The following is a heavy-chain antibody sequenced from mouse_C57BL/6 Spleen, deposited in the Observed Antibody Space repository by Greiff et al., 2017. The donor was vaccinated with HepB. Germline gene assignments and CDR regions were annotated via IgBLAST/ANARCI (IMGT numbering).Heavy chain of an antibody. CDR2: ISYDGSN. J-gene: IGHJ3*01. D-gene: IGHD2-3*01. CDR1: GYSITSGYY. V-gene: IGHV3-6*01. Sequence: VQLKESGPGLVKPSQSLSLTCSVTGYSITSGYYWNWIRQFPGNKLEWMGYISYDGSNNYNPSLKNRISITRDTSKNQFFLKLNSVTTEDTATYYCARGDGYYDGFAYWGQGTLVTVSA. CDR3: ARGDGYYDGFAY.